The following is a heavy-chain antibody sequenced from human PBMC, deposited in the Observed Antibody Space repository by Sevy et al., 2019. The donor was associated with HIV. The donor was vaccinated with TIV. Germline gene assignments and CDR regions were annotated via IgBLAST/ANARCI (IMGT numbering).Heavy chain of an antibody. CDR2: FDPEDGET. CDR3: ATTKDYYDSSGSPFDY. Sequence: TSVKVSCKVSGYTLTQLSMHWVRQAPGKGLEWMGSFDPEDGETLYAQNFQGRVTMTEDTSTDTAYMALSSLRSEDTDIYYCATTKDYYDSSGSPFDYWGQGTLVTVSS. CDR1: GYTLTQLS. J-gene: IGHJ4*02. V-gene: IGHV1-24*01. D-gene: IGHD3-22*01.